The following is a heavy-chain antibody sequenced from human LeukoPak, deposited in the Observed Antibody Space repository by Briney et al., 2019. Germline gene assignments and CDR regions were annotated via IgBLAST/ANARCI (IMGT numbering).Heavy chain of an antibody. J-gene: IGHJ5*02. CDR3: ARGFGELLYVWFDP. Sequence: PSGTLSLTCAVSGGSISSSNWWSWVRQPPGKGLEWIGEIYHSGSTNYNPSLKSRVTISVDKSKNQFSLKLSSVTAADAAVYYCARGFGELLYVWFDPWGQGTLVTVSS. D-gene: IGHD3-10*01. CDR1: GGSISSSNW. CDR2: IYHSGST. V-gene: IGHV4-4*02.